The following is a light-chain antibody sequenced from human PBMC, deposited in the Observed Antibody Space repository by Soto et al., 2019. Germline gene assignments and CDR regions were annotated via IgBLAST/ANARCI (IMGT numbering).Light chain of an antibody. CDR2: DVS. CDR3: NSYTSSSTPYV. CDR1: SSDVGGYNY. Sequence: QSVLPQPASVSGSPGQSITISCTGTSSDVGGYNYVSWYQQHPGKAPKLMIYDVSSRPSGVSNRFSGSKSGNTASLTISGLQAEDEAHYYCNSYTSSSTPYVFGTGTKVTVL. J-gene: IGLJ1*01. V-gene: IGLV2-14*01.